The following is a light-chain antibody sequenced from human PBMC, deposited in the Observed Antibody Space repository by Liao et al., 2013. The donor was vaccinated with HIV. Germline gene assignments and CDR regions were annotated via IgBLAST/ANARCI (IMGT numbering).Light chain of an antibody. CDR3: QAWDSSSAAVV. V-gene: IGLV3-1*01. J-gene: IGLJ2*01. CDR1: KLGDKY. Sequence: SYELIQPPSVSVSPGQTATITCSGDKLGDKYACWYQQKPGQSPVLVMYQDSKRPSGIPERFSGSNSGNTASLTISGTQAMDEADYYCQAWDSSSAAVVFGGGTKLTVL. CDR2: QDS.